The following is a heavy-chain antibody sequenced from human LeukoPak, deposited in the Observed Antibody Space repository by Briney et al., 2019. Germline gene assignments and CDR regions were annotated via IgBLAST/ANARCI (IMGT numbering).Heavy chain of an antibody. D-gene: IGHD2-15*01. V-gene: IGHV3-33*06. CDR3: AKTPNPPYYFDY. CDR1: GFTFSSYG. CDR2: IWYDGSNK. J-gene: IGHJ4*02. Sequence: GGSLRLSCAASGFTFSSYGMHWVRQAPGKGLEWVAVIWYDGSNKYYADSVKGRFTISRDNSKNTLYLQMNNLRAEDTAVYYCAKTPNPPYYFDYWGQGTLVTVSS.